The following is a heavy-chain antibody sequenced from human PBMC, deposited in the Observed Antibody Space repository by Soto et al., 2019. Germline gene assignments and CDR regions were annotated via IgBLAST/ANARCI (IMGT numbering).Heavy chain of an antibody. CDR2: IFYDGYT. CDR1: GDSISGSPYF. CDR3: ARLQAAVPHY. V-gene: IGHV4-39*01. J-gene: IGHJ4*02. Sequence: QVQLQESGPGLVMPSETLPLTCTVSGDSISGSPYFWGWIRQPPGKRLEWIGSIFYDGYTLYTPSLKSRVTISVDTSKNQFSLKLTSVAAADTAIYFCARLQAAVPHYWGQGILVTVSS. D-gene: IGHD6-13*01.